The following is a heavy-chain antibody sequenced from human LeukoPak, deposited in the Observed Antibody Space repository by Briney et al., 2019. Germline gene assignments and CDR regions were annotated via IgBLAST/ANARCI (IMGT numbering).Heavy chain of an antibody. CDR3: ARGCVTMVRGVIITYAFDI. V-gene: IGHV4-34*01. CDR1: GGSFSGYY. CDR2: INHRGST. J-gene: IGHJ3*02. Sequence: SETLSLTCAVYGGSFSGYYWSWIRQPPGKGLEWIGEINHRGSTNYNPSLKSRVTISVDTSKNQFSLKLSSVTAADTAVYYCARGCVTMVRGVIITYAFDIWGQGTMVTVSS. D-gene: IGHD3-10*01.